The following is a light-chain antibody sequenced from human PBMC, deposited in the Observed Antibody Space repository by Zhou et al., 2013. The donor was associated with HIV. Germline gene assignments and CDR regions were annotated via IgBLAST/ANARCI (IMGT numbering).Light chain of an antibody. CDR1: QGISNY. V-gene: IGKV1-27*01. CDR3: RKYNTAPWT. Sequence: DSQMTQSPSSLSASIGDRVTITCRASQGISNYLAWYQQKPGKVPKLLIYAASTLQSGVPSRFSGSGSGTDFTLTINSLQPEDVATYFCRKYNTAPWTFGQGTKVEIK. CDR2: AAS. J-gene: IGKJ1*01.